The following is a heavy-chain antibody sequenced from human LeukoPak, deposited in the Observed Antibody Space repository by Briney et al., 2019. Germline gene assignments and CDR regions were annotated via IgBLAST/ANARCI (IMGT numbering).Heavy chain of an antibody. Sequence: ASVKVSCKASGITVTDYFIHWVRQAPGQGLEWMGWINPHNGGTNYAQKFQGRVTMTRDTSINTVYMELTRLTPDDTAIYYCAGHSSSSDGWFDPWGQGTLVTVSS. CDR3: AGHSSSSDGWFDP. J-gene: IGHJ5*02. D-gene: IGHD6-6*01. CDR1: GITVTDYF. CDR2: INPHNGGT. V-gene: IGHV1-2*02.